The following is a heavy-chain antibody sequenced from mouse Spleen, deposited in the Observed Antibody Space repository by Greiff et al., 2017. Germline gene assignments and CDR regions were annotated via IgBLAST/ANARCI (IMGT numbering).Heavy chain of an antibody. CDR3: ARGDDGYPRFFDY. V-gene: IGHV1-14*01. J-gene: IGHJ2*01. D-gene: IGHD2-3*01. CDR2: INPYNDGT. CDR1: GYTFTSYV. Sequence: VQLKESGPELVKPGASVKMSCKASGYTFTSYVMHWVKQKPGQGLEWIGYINPYNDGTKYNEKFKGKATLTSDKSSSTAYMELSSLTSEDSAVYYCARGDDGYPRFFDYWGQGTTLTVSS.